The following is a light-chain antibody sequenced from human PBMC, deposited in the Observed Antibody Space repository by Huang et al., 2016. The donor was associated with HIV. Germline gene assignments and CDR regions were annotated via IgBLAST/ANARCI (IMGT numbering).Light chain of an antibody. V-gene: IGKV3-15*01. CDR1: QSINTN. CDR2: DAS. CDR3: QQYNNWPRT. Sequence: DRVMTQSPVTLSVSPGERATLSCRASQSINTNVAWYQQKPGQAPRLLIYDASTRAIDVPARFSGSGTEIQFTLTISSLQSEDFAVYYCQQYNNWPRTFGQGTKLEIK. J-gene: IGKJ2*01.